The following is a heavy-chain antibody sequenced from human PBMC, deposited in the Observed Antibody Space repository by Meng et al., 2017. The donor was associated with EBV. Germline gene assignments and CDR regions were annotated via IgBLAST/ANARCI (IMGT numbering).Heavy chain of an antibody. CDR2: INTYSGKA. D-gene: IGHD1-1*01. J-gene: IGHJ4*02. CDR3: ARCVEENGSHYPFDS. Sequence: QVQLVTSWFEWHVPGAPVKVSCKASDSTFRNYAINWMRQVPGQGLEWMGWINTYSGKATFAQGFTGRFVFSLDTPVTTAHLQISGLKTEDSAVYYCARCVEENGSHYPFDSWGQGTLVTVSS. CDR1: DSTFRNYA. V-gene: IGHV7-4-1*02.